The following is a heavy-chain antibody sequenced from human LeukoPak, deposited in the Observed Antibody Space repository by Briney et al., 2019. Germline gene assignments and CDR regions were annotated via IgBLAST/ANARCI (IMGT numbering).Heavy chain of an antibody. J-gene: IGHJ4*02. CDR3: ARVWSYYYDY. Sequence: GGSLRLSCAASGFTFRSYSMNWVRQAPGKGLEWVSFISGMSSTIYYADSVKGRFTISRDNAKNSVYLQMNSLKAEDTAVYHCARVWSYYYDYWGQGTLVTVSS. D-gene: IGHD3-10*01. CDR2: ISGMSSTI. V-gene: IGHV3-48*01. CDR1: GFTFRSYS.